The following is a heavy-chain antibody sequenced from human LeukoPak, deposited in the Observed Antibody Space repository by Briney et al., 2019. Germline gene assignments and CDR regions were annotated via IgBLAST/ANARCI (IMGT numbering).Heavy chain of an antibody. CDR2: ISPSGGST. J-gene: IGHJ4*02. D-gene: IGHD3-10*01. CDR3: ARDRGDADVGYYFDY. V-gene: IGHV1-46*01. CDR1: GYTFTSYY. Sequence: GASVKVSCKASGYTFTSYYMHRVRQAPGQGLEWMGIISPSGGSTSYAQKFQGRVTMTRDTSTSTVYMELSSLRSEDTAVYYCARDRGDADVGYYFDYWGQGTLVTVSS.